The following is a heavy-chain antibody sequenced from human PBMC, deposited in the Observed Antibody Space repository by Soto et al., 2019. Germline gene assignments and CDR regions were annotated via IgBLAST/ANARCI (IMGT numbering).Heavy chain of an antibody. V-gene: IGHV1-69*13. Sequence: SVKVSCKASGGTFSSYAISWVRQAPGQGLEWMGGIIPIFGTANYAQKFQGRVMITADESTSTAYMELSSLRSEDTAVYYCAISYYYDSSGYYPFCDYWGQGTLVTVSS. D-gene: IGHD3-22*01. J-gene: IGHJ4*02. CDR1: GGTFSSYA. CDR3: AISYYYDSSGYYPFCDY. CDR2: IIPIFGTA.